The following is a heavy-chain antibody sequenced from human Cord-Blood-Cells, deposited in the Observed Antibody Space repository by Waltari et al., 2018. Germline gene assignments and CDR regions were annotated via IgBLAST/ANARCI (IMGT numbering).Heavy chain of an antibody. V-gene: IGHV4-30-2*01. CDR1: GGSISSGRYS. CDR2: IYHIGRT. D-gene: IGHD3-3*01. CDR3: ARDRKDFWSGYYYYYGMDV. Sequence: QLQLQESGSGLVKPSQTLSLTCAVSGGSISSGRYSWRWIRQPPGEGLEWIGYIYHIGRTYYTPSLKSQVTISVDRSKTQFSLKLSSVTAADTAVYYCARDRKDFWSGYYYYYGMDVWGQGTTVTVSS. J-gene: IGHJ6*02.